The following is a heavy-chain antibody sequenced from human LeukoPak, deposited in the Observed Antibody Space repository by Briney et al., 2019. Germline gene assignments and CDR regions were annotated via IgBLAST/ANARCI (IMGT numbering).Heavy chain of an antibody. Sequence: SETLSLTCAVYGEAFSSYCWNWIRQPPGQGLEWIGDINRSGSTNYNPYLKSRVTISIDTSKDQFSLRLSSVTSADRAVYYCARANHYDSSNYMRGYVVYWGQGSLVTLSP. J-gene: IGHJ4*02. CDR2: INRSGST. V-gene: IGHV4-34*01. D-gene: IGHD3-22*01. CDR3: ARANHYDSSNYMRGYVVY. CDR1: GEAFSSYC.